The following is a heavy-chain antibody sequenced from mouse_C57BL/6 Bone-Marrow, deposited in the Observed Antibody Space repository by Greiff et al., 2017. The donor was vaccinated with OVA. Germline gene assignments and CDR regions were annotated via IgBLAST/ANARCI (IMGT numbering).Heavy chain of an antibody. CDR3: TRTGRRGLYAMDY. D-gene: IGHD3-3*01. J-gene: IGHJ4*01. Sequence: EVHLVESGGGLVQPGGSMKLSCAASGFTFSDAWMDWVRQSPEKGLEWVAEIRNKANNHATYYAESVKGRFTISRDDSKSSVYLQMNSVRAEDTGIYYCTRTGRRGLYAMDYWGQGTSVTVSS. CDR2: IRNKANNHAT. CDR1: GFTFSDAW. V-gene: IGHV6-6*01.